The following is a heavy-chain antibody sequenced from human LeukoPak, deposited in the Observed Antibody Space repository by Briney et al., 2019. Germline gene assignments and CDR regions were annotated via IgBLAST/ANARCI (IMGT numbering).Heavy chain of an antibody. CDR3: ARMRYYYDSSGYYNYFDY. CDR2: IYYSGST. V-gene: IGHV4-4*07. Sequence: SETLFLTCTVSGGSISSYYWSWIRQPAGKGLEWIGRIYYSGSTNYNPSLKSRVTISVDTSKNQFSLKLSSVTAADTAVYYCARMRYYYDSSGYYNYFDYWGQGTLVTVSS. CDR1: GGSISSYY. J-gene: IGHJ4*02. D-gene: IGHD3-22*01.